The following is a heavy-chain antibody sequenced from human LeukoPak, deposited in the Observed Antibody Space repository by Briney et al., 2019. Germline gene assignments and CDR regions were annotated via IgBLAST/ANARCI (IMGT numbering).Heavy chain of an antibody. V-gene: IGHV3-23*01. CDR2: ISGSGGST. CDR1: GFTFSSYA. CDR3: AKGIVPARTHYYYGMDV. Sequence: PGGSLRLSCAASGFTFSSYAMSWVRQAPGKGLEWVSAISGSGGSTYYADSVKGRFTISRDNSKNTLYLQMNSLRAEDTAVYYCAKGIVPARTHYYYGMDVWGLGTTVTVSS. D-gene: IGHD2-2*01. J-gene: IGHJ6*02.